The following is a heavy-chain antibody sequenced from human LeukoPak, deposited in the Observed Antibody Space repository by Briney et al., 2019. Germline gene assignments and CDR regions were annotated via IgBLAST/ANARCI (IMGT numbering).Heavy chain of an antibody. J-gene: IGHJ4*02. CDR3: STGGYYFDY. CDR2: SKSKGEGETT. CDR1: GFTFTNAR. Sequence: VGSLRLSPVAPGFTFTNARMSWVRPAQGRGQDWVGRSKSKGEGETTDYTAPVKGRFTISKDDSRNTVYLQMSSLKTEDTAVYYCSTGGYYFDYWGQGTLVTVSS. V-gene: IGHV3-15*01. D-gene: IGHD3-16*01.